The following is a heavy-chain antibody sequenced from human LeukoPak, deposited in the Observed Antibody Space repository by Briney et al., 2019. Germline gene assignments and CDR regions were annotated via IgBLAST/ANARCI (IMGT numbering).Heavy chain of an antibody. V-gene: IGHV4-34*01. D-gene: IGHD2-2*01. CDR3: ARGDIVVVPAAMGAFCWFDP. CDR1: GGSFSGYY. CDR2: INHSGST. J-gene: IGHJ5*02. Sequence: SETLSLTCAVYGGSFSGYYWGWIRQPPGKGLEWIGEINHSGSTNYNPSLKSRVTISVDTSKNQFSLKLSSVTAADTAVYYCARGDIVVVPAAMGAFCWFDPWGQGTLVTVSS.